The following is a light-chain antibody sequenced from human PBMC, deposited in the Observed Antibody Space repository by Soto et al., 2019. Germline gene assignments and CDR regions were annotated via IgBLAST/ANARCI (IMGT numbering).Light chain of an antibody. J-gene: IGLJ3*02. CDR1: ASNIGANYD. CDR3: QSYDFTLGAFWV. Sequence: QLVLTQPPSVSGAPGQRVTISCTGGASNIGANYDVHWYQQLPGTAPKLLIYGTSNRPSGVPDRFSGSKSGTSASLAITGLQAEDEAHYFCQSYDFTLGAFWVFGGGTKVTVL. V-gene: IGLV1-40*01. CDR2: GTS.